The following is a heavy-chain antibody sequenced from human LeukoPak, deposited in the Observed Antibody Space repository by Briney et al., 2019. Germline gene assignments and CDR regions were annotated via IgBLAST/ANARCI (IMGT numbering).Heavy chain of an antibody. D-gene: IGHD3-10*01. CDR3: ARDVKVRGYYYYGMDV. Sequence: SETLSLTCAVYGGSFSGYYWSWLRQPPGKGLEWIGEINHSGSTNYNPSLKSRVTTSVDTSKNQFSLKLSSVTAADTAVYYCARDVKVRGYYYYGMDVWGQGTTVTVSS. J-gene: IGHJ6*02. V-gene: IGHV4-34*01. CDR1: GGSFSGYY. CDR2: INHSGST.